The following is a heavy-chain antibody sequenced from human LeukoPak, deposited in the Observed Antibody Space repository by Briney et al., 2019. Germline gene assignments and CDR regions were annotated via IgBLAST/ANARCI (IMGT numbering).Heavy chain of an antibody. J-gene: IGHJ4*02. CDR2: ISGSGGSA. CDR1: GFTFSTYA. Sequence: RAGGSLRLSCAASGFTFSTYAMSWVRQAPGKGLEWVSAISGSGGSAYYADSVKGRFTISRDNSKNTLYLQMNSLRAEDTAVYYCAKEYDSGGYGAYFDYWGQGTLVTVSS. CDR3: AKEYDSGGYGAYFDY. V-gene: IGHV3-23*01. D-gene: IGHD3-10*01.